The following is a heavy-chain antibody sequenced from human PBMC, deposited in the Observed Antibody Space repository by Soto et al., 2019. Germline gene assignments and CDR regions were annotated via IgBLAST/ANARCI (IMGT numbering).Heavy chain of an antibody. J-gene: IGHJ6*02. D-gene: IGHD2-2*01. Sequence: SETLSLTCSVSSGSISSSDYYWSLIRQPPGKVLEWIVYINYSGRTYYKQSLKSRVSISLDTSNNQFSLMLTSVTAADTSVYFCARFSTLGKDYRVDVWGQGTTVTVSS. V-gene: IGHV4-30-4*01. CDR3: ARFSTLGKDYRVDV. CDR1: SGSISSSDYY. CDR2: INYSGRT.